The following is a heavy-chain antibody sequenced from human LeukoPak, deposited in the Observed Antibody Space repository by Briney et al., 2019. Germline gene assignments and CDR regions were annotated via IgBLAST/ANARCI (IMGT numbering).Heavy chain of an antibody. Sequence: GGSLRLSCAVSGFALSSHWMTWVRQVPGRGQEWVANVNRDGSETYYLDPVKSRFTMSKDNAKNSLYLQMTSLRAEDTALYHCARNNGMDVWGQGTTVIVSS. J-gene: IGHJ6*02. CDR1: GFALSSHW. V-gene: IGHV3-7*03. CDR3: ARNNGMDV. CDR2: VNRDGSET.